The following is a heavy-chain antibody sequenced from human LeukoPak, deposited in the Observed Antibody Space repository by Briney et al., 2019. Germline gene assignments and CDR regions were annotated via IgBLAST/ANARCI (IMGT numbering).Heavy chain of an antibody. CDR2: INAGNGNT. CDR3: ARDVNGGSGSYYNIPYYYYYYMDV. Sequence: ASVKVSCKASGYTFTSYAMHWVRQAPGQRLEWMGWINAGNGNTKYSQEFQGRVTITRDTSTSTAYMELRSLRSDDTAVYYCARDVNGGSGSYYNIPYYYYYYMDVWGKGTTVTVSS. V-gene: IGHV1-3*01. CDR1: GYTFTSYA. D-gene: IGHD3-10*01. J-gene: IGHJ6*03.